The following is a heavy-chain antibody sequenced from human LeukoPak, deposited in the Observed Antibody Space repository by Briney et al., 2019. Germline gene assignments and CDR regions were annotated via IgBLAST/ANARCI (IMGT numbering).Heavy chain of an antibody. D-gene: IGHD6-13*01. CDR1: GGSFSGYY. V-gene: IGHV4-34*01. CDR3: ARERASAGPFDY. CDR2: INHSGST. Sequence: PSETLSLTCAVYGGSFSGYYWSWIRQPPGKGLEWIGEINHSGSTNYNPSLKSRVTISVDTSKNQFTLKLSSVTAADTAVYYCARERASAGPFDYWGQGTLVTVSS. J-gene: IGHJ4*02.